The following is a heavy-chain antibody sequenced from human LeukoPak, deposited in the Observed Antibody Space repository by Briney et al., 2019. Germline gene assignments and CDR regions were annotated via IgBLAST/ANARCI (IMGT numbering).Heavy chain of an antibody. CDR2: IRYDGSNR. V-gene: IGHV3-30*02. D-gene: IGHD5-12*01. CDR1: GFTFSSYG. Sequence: GGSLRLSCAASGFTFSSYGMHWVRQAPGKGLEWVAFIRYDGSNRYYADSVKGRFTISRDNSKNTLYLQMNSLRAENTAVYYCAKELAAPTTVYYYYYYYMDVWGKGTTVTVSS. J-gene: IGHJ6*03. CDR3: AKELAAPTTVYYYYYYYMDV.